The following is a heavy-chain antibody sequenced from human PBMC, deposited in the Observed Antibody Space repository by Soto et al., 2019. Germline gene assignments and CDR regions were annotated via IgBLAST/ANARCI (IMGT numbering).Heavy chain of an antibody. CDR3: ARECGGGLDV. Sequence: SETLSLTCTVSRGYVNTFHWSWVRQPAGKGLEWIGRIFPNGNTDYSPSLKSRVTLSVDTSNNQFSLHLMSVTPADTLVYGGARECGGGLDVWGQRTTVAVSS. CDR1: RGYVNTFH. CDR2: IFPNGNT. D-gene: IGHD2-21*01. J-gene: IGHJ6*02. V-gene: IGHV4-4*07.